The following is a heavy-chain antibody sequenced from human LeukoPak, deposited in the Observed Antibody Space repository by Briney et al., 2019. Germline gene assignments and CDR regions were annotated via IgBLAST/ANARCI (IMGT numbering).Heavy chain of an antibody. V-gene: IGHV3-23*01. CDR3: AKDYEGAFDI. CDR1: GFTLNTYA. D-gene: IGHD3-16*01. Sequence: GGSLRLSCAASGFTLNTYAMSWVRQAPGKGLEWVSGISGSGGRTYYADSVKGRFTISRDNSKNTLYLQVNSLRAEDTAVYYCAKDYEGAFDIWGQGTMVTVSS. J-gene: IGHJ3*02. CDR2: ISGSGGRT.